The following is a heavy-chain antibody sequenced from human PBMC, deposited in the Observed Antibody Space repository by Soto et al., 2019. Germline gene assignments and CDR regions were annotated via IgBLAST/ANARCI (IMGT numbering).Heavy chain of an antibody. Sequence: IFSGGSISGSYWSWIRQSPGKGLEWLGYVYYTGSTNYSPSLRSRVSISVDTSKNEFSLRLSSVTAADTAVYFCARSVAVPGAHIDYWGQGTQVTVSS. CDR3: ARSVAVPGAHIDY. V-gene: IGHV4-59*01. CDR2: VYYTGST. CDR1: GGSISGSY. J-gene: IGHJ4*02. D-gene: IGHD6-19*01.